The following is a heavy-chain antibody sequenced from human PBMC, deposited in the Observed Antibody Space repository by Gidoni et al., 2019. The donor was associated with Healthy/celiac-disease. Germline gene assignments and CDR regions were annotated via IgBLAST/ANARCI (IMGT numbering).Heavy chain of an antibody. CDR3: ASFARSSRGNFDY. CDR2: IYYSGST. D-gene: IGHD6-13*01. V-gene: IGHV4-39*07. Sequence: QLQLQESGPGLVKPSETLSLTCTVSGGSIRSSSYYWGWIRQPPGKGLEWIGSIYYSGSTYYNPSLKSRVTISVDTSKNQFSLKLSSVTAADTAGYYCASFARSSRGNFDYWGQGTLVTVSS. J-gene: IGHJ4*02. CDR1: GGSIRSSSYY.